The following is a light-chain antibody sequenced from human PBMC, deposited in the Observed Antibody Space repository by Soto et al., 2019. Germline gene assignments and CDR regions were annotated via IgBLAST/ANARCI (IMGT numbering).Light chain of an antibody. CDR3: QQYGSSGT. Sequence: DIVLTQSPATLSLSSGEGAILSCRASQSVSSSYLAWYQQKPAQAPRLLIYGASNRATGIPDRFNGSGSGTDFTLTISRLEPEDFAVYYCQQYGSSGTFGQGTKVDIK. V-gene: IGKV3-20*01. CDR2: GAS. CDR1: QSVSSSY. J-gene: IGKJ1*01.